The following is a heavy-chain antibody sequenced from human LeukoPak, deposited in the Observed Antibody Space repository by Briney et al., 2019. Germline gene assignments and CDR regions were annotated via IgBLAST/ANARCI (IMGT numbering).Heavy chain of an antibody. J-gene: IGHJ5*02. D-gene: IGHD6-13*01. CDR1: GYSFTSYW. CDR3: ARRVAAAGYNWFDP. V-gene: IGHV5-51*01. CDR2: IYPGDSDT. Sequence: GEPLKISCKGSGYSFTSYWIGWVRQMPGKGLEWMGIIYPGDSDTRYSPSFQGQVTISADKSISAAYLQWSSLKASDTAMYYCARRVAAAGYNWFDPWGQGTLVTVSS.